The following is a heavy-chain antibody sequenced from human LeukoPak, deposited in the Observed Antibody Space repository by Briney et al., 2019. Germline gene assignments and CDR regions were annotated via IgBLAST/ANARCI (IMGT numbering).Heavy chain of an antibody. CDR1: GFTFSSYG. V-gene: IGHV3-30*18. Sequence: GGSLRLSCAASGFTFSSYGMHWVRQAPGKGLEWVAVISYDGSNKYYADSVKGRFTISRDNSKNTLYLQMNSLRAEDTAVYYCAKKGLDYDILTGYYRHYYYYYYMDVWGKGTTVTVSS. J-gene: IGHJ6*03. D-gene: IGHD3-9*01. CDR2: ISYDGSNK. CDR3: AKKGLDYDILTGYYRHYYYYYYMDV.